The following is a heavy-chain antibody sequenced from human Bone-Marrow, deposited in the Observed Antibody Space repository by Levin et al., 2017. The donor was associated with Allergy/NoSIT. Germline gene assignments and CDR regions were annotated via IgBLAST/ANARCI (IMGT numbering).Heavy chain of an antibody. D-gene: IGHD5-12*01. CDR3: ASLGYTISYYDYAMDV. CDR2: IKNSGTT. Sequence: SQTLSLTCSVSGGSIRNSYWSWIRQAPGKGLEWIGYIKNSGTTKYNPSLTSRVTISADTSKNQVSLRLTSVTAADTAVYYWASLGYTISYYDYAMDVWGQGTTVTVSS. J-gene: IGHJ6*02. CDR1: GGSIRNSY. V-gene: IGHV4-59*01.